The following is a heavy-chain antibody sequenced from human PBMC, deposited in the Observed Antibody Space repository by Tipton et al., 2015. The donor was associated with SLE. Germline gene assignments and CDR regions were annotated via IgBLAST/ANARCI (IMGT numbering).Heavy chain of an antibody. Sequence: SLRLSCAVSGLTVDTNDMNWVRQAPGKGLTWVSTIDGDAGKTYYADSVKGRFFVSRDTSKSTLYLQLNSLRAEDTAVYFCARSPRTTGRNYFEYWGQGSLVMVSS. V-gene: IGHV3-23*01. CDR2: IDGDAGKT. D-gene: IGHD3-10*01. CDR1: GLTVDTND. CDR3: ARSPRTTGRNYFEY. J-gene: IGHJ4*02.